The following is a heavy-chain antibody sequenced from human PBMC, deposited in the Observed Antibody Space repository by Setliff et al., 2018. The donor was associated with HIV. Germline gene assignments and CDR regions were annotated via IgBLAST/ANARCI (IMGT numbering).Heavy chain of an antibody. CDR2: SHSGGNT. D-gene: IGHD2-15*01. Sequence: SETLSLTCTVSGGSIIANYWSWIRQPPGKGLEWIGYSHSGGNTKYISSLKSRLTKSLDVSKKQFSLNLTSVSAADTAIYYCSGQAYWGYPVHYFHMDVWGKGTTVTVSS. J-gene: IGHJ6*03. CDR1: GGSIIANY. V-gene: IGHV4-59*08. CDR3: SGQAYWGYPVHYFHMDV.